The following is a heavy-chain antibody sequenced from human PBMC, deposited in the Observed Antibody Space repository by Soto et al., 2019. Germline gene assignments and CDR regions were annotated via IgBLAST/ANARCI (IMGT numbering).Heavy chain of an antibody. CDR2: ISAYNGNT. J-gene: IGHJ6*02. V-gene: IGHV1-18*01. CDR1: GYTFTSYG. Sequence: ASVKVSCKASGYTFTSYGISWVRQAPGQGLEWMGWISAYNGNTNYAQKLQGRVTITRDTSTSTAYMELSSLRSEDTAVYYCARDGGSYYYYGMDVWGQGTTVTVS. D-gene: IGHD1-26*01. CDR3: ARDGGSYYYYGMDV.